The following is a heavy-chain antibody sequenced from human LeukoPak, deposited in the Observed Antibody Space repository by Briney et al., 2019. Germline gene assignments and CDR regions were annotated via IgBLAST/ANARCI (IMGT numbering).Heavy chain of an antibody. V-gene: IGHV4-31*03. Sequence: ETSETLSLTCTVSGGSISSGGYYWSWIRQHPGKGLEWIGYIYYSGSTYYNPSLKSRVTISVDTSKNQFSLKLSSVTAADTAVYYCARHRDFWSREPWFDPWGQGTLVTVSS. D-gene: IGHD3-3*01. CDR1: GGSISSGGYY. CDR2: IYYSGST. J-gene: IGHJ5*02. CDR3: ARHRDFWSREPWFDP.